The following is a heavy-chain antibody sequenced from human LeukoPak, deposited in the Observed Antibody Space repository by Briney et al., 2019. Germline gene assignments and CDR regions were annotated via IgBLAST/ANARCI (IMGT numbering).Heavy chain of an antibody. V-gene: IGHV4-34*01. CDR1: GGSFSGYY. J-gene: IGHJ5*02. CDR3: ARTPWSGYLPPYNWFDP. CDR2: INHSGST. D-gene: IGHD3-3*01. Sequence: PSETLSLTCAVYGGSFSGYYWSWIRQPPGKGLEWIGEINHSGSTNYNPSLKSRVTISVDTSENQFSLKLSSVTAADTAVYYCARTPWSGYLPPYNWFDPWGQGTLVTVSS.